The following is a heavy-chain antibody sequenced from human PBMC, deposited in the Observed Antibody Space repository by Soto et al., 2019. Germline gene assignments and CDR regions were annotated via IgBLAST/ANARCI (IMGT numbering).Heavy chain of an antibody. Sequence: EVQLLESGGGLVQPGGSLRLSCAASGFTFSSYAMSWVRQAPGKGLEWVSAISGSGGSTYYADSVKGRFTISGDNSKNTLYLQMNSLRAEDTAVYYCCITMVRGVIEYFDYWGQGTLVTVSS. CDR2: ISGSGGST. CDR1: GFTFSSYA. J-gene: IGHJ4*02. CDR3: CITMVRGVIEYFDY. V-gene: IGHV3-23*01. D-gene: IGHD3-10*01.